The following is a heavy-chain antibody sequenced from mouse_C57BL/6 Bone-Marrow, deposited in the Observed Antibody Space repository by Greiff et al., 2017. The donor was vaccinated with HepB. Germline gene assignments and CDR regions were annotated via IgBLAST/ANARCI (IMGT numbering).Heavy chain of an antibody. CDR2: IWRGGST. Sequence: VQLQQSGPGLVQPSQSLSITCTVSGFSLTSYGVHWVRQSPGKGLEWLGVIWRGGSTDYNAAFIYRLSITKNNSKSQVFFKMNSLQADDTAIYYCAKKGRRVAIDYWGQGTSVTVSS. D-gene: IGHD2-12*01. V-gene: IGHV2-5*01. CDR3: AKKGRRVAIDY. J-gene: IGHJ4*01. CDR1: GFSLTSYG.